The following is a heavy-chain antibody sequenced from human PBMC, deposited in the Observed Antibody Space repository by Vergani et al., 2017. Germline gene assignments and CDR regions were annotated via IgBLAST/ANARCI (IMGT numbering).Heavy chain of an antibody. D-gene: IGHD2-2*01. CDR1: GGSISSYY. V-gene: IGHV4-59*08. J-gene: IGHJ3*02. CDR2: IYYSGST. Sequence: QVQLQESGPGLVKPSETLSLTCTVSGGSISSYYWSWIRQPPGKGLEWIGYIYYSGSTNYNPSLKSRVTISVDTSKNQFSLKLSSVTAADTAVYYCARAPSIRGYCSSTSCYGGGAFDIWGQGTMVTVSS. CDR3: ARAPSIRGYCSSTSCYGGGAFDI.